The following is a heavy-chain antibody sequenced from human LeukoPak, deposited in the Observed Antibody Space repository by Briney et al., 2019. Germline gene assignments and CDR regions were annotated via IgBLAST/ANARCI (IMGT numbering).Heavy chain of an antibody. CDR2: ISWDGGDT. CDR3: ARAMFSNYYDSSGYHY. CDR1: GFTFDDYT. Sequence: GGSLRLSCAASGFTFDDYTMHWVRQAPGKGLEWVSLISWDGGDTYYADSVKGRFTISRDNSKNSLYLQMNSLRAEDTAVYYCARAMFSNYYDSSGYHYWGQGTLVTVSS. V-gene: IGHV3-43*01. J-gene: IGHJ4*02. D-gene: IGHD3-22*01.